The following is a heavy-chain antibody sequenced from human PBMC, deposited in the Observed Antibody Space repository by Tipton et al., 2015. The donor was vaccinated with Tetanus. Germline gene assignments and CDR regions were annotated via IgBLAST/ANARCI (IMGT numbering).Heavy chain of an antibody. J-gene: IGHJ4*02. CDR3: ASGSALDY. D-gene: IGHD6-25*01. Sequence: SLRLSCATSGFIFNSYGIHWVRQAPGKGLEWVAVTWSHGGNIYYADSVKGRCAVSRDNSKNTVYLQMNSLRAEGAAVYFCASGSALDYWGPGTLVTVSS. CDR1: GFIFNSYG. CDR2: TWSHGGNI. V-gene: IGHV3-33*01.